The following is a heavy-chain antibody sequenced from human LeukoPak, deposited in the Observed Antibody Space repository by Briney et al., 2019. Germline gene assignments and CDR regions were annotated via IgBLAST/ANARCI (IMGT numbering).Heavy chain of an antibody. Sequence: PGGSLRLSCAASGFTVSGSYMSWVRQAPGTGLEWVSVIYSGADTYYADSVKGRFTISRHSSQNTVYLQMNSLRAEDTAVYYCARAQYCSGGSCYSGTLGSWGQGTLVTVSS. CDR2: IYSGADT. CDR3: ARAQYCSGGSCYSGTLGS. D-gene: IGHD2-15*01. J-gene: IGHJ5*02. CDR1: GFTVSGSY. V-gene: IGHV3-53*04.